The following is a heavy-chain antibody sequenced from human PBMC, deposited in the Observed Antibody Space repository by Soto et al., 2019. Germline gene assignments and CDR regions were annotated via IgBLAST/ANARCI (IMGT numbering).Heavy chain of an antibody. J-gene: IGHJ6*02. Sequence: SETLSLTCTVSDDFISSYYWNWIRQPTGKGLEWIGRVSTNGATNYNPSLESRVTMSADTSKNQFSLKLTSVTAADTAVYFCARADYEILTGSYAMDVWGQGTTVTVSS. CDR1: DDFISSYY. CDR3: ARADYEILTGSYAMDV. D-gene: IGHD3-9*01. V-gene: IGHV4-4*07. CDR2: VSTNGAT.